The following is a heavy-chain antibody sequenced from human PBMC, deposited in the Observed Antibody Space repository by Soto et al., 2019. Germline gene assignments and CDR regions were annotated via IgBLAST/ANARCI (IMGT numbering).Heavy chain of an antibody. CDR2: MSAFTGKA. Sequence: QVPLVQSGAEVKKPGASVKVSCKASGYTFISYGIIWVRQAPGQGLEWVGWMSAFTGKADYAQIFQDRVTMTTDTSTSTAYMELRSLRSDDTAVYYCARDQRYYGSGYYYSDSWGKGTLVTVSS. V-gene: IGHV1-18*04. D-gene: IGHD3-10*01. CDR1: GYTFISYG. CDR3: ARDQRYYGSGYYYSDS. J-gene: IGHJ1*01.